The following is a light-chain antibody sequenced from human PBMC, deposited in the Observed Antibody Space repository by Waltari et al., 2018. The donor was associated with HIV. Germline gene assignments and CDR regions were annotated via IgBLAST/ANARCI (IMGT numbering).Light chain of an antibody. CDR2: TAS. Sequence: DIQMTQSPSSLSASVGDRVTITCRASQNINTYLNWYQQKRGSAPQLLIYTASSLQSGVPSRFSGSGSGTDFTLTINSLQPEDFATYYCQQSYNIPLTFGPGTTV. V-gene: IGKV1-39*01. CDR3: QQSYNIPLT. CDR1: QNINTY. J-gene: IGKJ3*01.